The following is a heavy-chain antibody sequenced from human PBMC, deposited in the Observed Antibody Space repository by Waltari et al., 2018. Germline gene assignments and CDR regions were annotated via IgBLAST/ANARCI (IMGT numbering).Heavy chain of an antibody. CDR1: GGTFSSYT. Sequence: QVQLVQSGAEVKKPGSSVKVSCKASGGTFSSYTISWVRQAPGQGLEWMGRSIPILGRANYAQKFQGRVTITADKSTSTAYMELSSLRSEDTAVYYCARDTPTQSVAGPFDYWGQGTLVTVSS. D-gene: IGHD6-19*01. J-gene: IGHJ4*02. CDR2: SIPILGRA. CDR3: ARDTPTQSVAGPFDY. V-gene: IGHV1-69*08.